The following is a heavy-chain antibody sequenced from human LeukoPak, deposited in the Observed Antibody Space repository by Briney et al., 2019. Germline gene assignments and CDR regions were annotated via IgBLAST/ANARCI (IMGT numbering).Heavy chain of an antibody. V-gene: IGHV3-23*01. CDR1: GFTFSTFA. CDR2: IFPSGGEI. CDR3: VTYRQVLLPFES. Sequence: PGGSLRLSCAASGFTFSTFAMIWVRQPPGKGLEWVSSIFPSGGEIHYADSVRGRFTISRDNSKSTLSLQMNSLRAKDTAIYYCVTYRQVLLPFESWGQGTLVTVSS. J-gene: IGHJ4*02. D-gene: IGHD2-8*02.